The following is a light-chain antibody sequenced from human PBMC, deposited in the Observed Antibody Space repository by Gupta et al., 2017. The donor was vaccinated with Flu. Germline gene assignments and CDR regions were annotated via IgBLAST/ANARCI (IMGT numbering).Light chain of an antibody. V-gene: IGLV7-46*01. CDR3: LLSYSDTRV. J-gene: IGLJ3*02. CDR2: DTS. CDR1: TGAVTSDHY. Sequence: QSVVTQEPSLTVSPGGPVTLTCGSSTGAVTSDHYPYWFQQKPGQAPRTLIYDTSNKQSWTPDRFSGSLLGGKAALTLSGAQPEDEAEYYWLLSYSDTRVFGGGTKLTVL.